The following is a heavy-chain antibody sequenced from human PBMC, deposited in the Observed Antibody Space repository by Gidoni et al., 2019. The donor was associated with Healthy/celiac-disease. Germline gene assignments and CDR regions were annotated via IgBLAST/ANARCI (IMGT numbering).Heavy chain of an antibody. Sequence: QVQLVQSGAEVKKPGSSVKVSCKASGGTFSSYAISWVRQAPGQGLEWMGRIIPILGIANYAQKFQGRVTITADKSTSTAYMELSSLRSEDTAVYYCARADDYGDPFDYWGQGTLVTVSS. V-gene: IGHV1-69*04. CDR1: GGTFSSYA. CDR3: ARADDYGDPFDY. D-gene: IGHD4-17*01. CDR2: IIPILGIA. J-gene: IGHJ4*02.